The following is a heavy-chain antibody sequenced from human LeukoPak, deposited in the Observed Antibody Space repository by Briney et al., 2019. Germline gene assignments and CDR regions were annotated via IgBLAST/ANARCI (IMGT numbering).Heavy chain of an antibody. J-gene: IGHJ4*02. CDR1: GFTFSSYA. CDR3: ARVADCSGGSCYGGFTSEGAPIDY. CDR2: ISYDGSNK. D-gene: IGHD2-15*01. V-gene: IGHV3-30-3*01. Sequence: GGSLRLSCAASGFTFSSYAMHWVRQAPGKGLEWVAVISYDGSNKYHADSVKGRFTISRDNSKNTLYLQMNSLRAEDTAVYYCARVADCSGGSCYGGFTSEGAPIDYWGQGTLVTVSS.